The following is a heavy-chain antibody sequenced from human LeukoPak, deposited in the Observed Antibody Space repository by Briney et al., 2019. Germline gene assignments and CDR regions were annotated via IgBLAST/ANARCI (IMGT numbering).Heavy chain of an antibody. CDR3: ARDRLTYCSGGSCYSFKSSPILYYFDY. Sequence: ASVTVSCKSSGGTFSSYAISWVRQAPGQGLEWMGGIIPIFGTANYAQKFQGRVTITADESTSTAYMELSSLRSEDTAVYYCARDRLTYCSGGSCYSFKSSPILYYFDYWGQGTLVTVSS. J-gene: IGHJ4*02. CDR1: GGTFSSYA. D-gene: IGHD2-15*01. V-gene: IGHV1-69*13. CDR2: IIPIFGTA.